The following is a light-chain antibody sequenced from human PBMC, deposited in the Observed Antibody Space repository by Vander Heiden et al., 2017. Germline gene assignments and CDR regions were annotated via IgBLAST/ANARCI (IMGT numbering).Light chain of an antibody. Sequence: DIVMTQSPDSLAVSLGARATINCKSSQSVLYSSNKKNYLTWYQQKLLQPPKVLIYWASTRESAVPDRFSGTGSWSDVTLTVSSLQAEDVAVYYCQQYYSIPYTFGQGTKVEIK. V-gene: IGKV4-1*01. CDR2: WAS. CDR1: QSVLYSSNKKNY. CDR3: QQYYSIPYT. J-gene: IGKJ2*01.